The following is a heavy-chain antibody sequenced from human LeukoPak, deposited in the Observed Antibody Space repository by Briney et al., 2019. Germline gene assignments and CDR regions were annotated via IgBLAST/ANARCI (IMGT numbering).Heavy chain of an antibody. CDR3: ARDGLGSAFDY. J-gene: IGHJ4*02. CDR2: IKQAGSEE. V-gene: IGHV3-7*01. Sequence: PGGSLRLSWAASGFTFSTFWMTWVRQAPGKGREWVANIKQAGSEEYYVDSVKGRVTISRDNAKNSLYLQMNSLRAEETAVYYCARDGLGSAFDYWGQGTLVTVSS. CDR1: GFTFSTFW. D-gene: IGHD3/OR15-3a*01.